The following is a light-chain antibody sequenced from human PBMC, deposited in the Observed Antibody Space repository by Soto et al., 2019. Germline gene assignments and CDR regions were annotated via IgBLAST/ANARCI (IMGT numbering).Light chain of an antibody. CDR3: AAWDGSLNNVL. V-gene: IGLV1-44*01. CDR2: ANN. J-gene: IGLJ2*01. Sequence: QSVLTQPPSASGTPGQRVSISCSGSGSSIGTNTVNWYRQLPGTAPKLLIYANNQRPSGVPDRFSGSKSGTSASQAISGLQSEDEAEYYCAAWDGSLNNVLFGGGTKLTVL. CDR1: GSSIGTNT.